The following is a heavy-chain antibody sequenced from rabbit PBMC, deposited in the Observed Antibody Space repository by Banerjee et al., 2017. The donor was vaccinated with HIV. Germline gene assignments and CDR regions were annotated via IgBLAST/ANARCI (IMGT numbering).Heavy chain of an antibody. CDR1: GFSFSSAYD. Sequence: QEQLEESGGDLVKPGASLTLTCTASGFSFSSAYDIYWVRQAPGKGLEWIVCIYTGNGDIYYATWAKGRFTISKTSSTTVTLQMTSLTAADTATYFCARGAAGSGAYGVYLHLWGQGTLVTVS. CDR3: ARGAAGSGAYGVYLHL. CDR2: IYTGNGDI. D-gene: IGHD4-2*01. J-gene: IGHJ4*01. V-gene: IGHV1S45*01.